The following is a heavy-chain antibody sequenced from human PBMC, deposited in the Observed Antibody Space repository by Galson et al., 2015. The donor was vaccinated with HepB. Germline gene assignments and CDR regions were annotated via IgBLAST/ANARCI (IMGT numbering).Heavy chain of an antibody. CDR2: ISPYSHGT. J-gene: IGHJ5*02. V-gene: IGHV1-18*01. CDR1: GYTFTSFS. Sequence: SVKVSCKASGYTFTSFSMTWVRQAPGQGLEWMGWISPYSHGTKYAQKLQGRVTITTDTSTSTAYMKLRSLRSDDTAVYYCARGALIVVVDATPNNWFDPWGQGTLVTVSS. D-gene: IGHD2-15*01. CDR3: ARGALIVVVDATPNNWFDP.